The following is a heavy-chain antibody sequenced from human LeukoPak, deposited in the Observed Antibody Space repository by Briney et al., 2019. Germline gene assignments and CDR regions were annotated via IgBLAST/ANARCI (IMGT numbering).Heavy chain of an antibody. CDR3: ARDRGARLNYYDSSGYSSFGY. Sequence: ASVKVSCKASGYTFTGYYMHWVRQAPGQGLEWMGWINPNSGGTNYAQKFQGRVTMTRDTSISTAYMELSRLRSDDTAVYYCARDRGARLNYYDSSGYSSFGYWGQGTLVTVSS. V-gene: IGHV1-2*02. CDR2: INPNSGGT. J-gene: IGHJ4*02. D-gene: IGHD3-22*01. CDR1: GYTFTGYY.